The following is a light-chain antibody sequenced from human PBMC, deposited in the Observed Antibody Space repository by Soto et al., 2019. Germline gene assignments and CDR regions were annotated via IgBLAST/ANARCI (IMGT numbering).Light chain of an antibody. CDR2: VKSDGSH. CDR3: QTWDTDNVV. J-gene: IGLJ2*01. CDR1: SGHGNYV. V-gene: IGLV4-69*01. Sequence: QSVLTQSPSASASLGASVKLTCTLSSGHGNYVIAWHQQQPEKGPRYLMKVKSDGSHSKGDGIPDRFSGSSSGAERYLAISSLQSEDEADYYCQTWDTDNVVFGGGTQLTVL.